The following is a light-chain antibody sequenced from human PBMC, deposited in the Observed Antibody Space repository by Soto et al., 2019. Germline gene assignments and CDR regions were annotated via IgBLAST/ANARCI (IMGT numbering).Light chain of an antibody. CDR3: QQSDSTPYT. Sequence: DIQITQSPPSLSASLVDIVTITCRASQSISNYLNWYQQKPGKAPNLLIYDASSLLSGVPSRFSGSGSGTDFTLTISSLQPEDFSIYYCQQSDSTPYTFGQGTKVDIK. V-gene: IGKV1-39*01. CDR1: QSISNY. CDR2: DAS. J-gene: IGKJ2*01.